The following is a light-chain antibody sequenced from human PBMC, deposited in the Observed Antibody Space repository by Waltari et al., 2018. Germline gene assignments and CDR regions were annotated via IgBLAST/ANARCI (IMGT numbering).Light chain of an antibody. CDR2: RAS. J-gene: IGKJ1*01. Sequence: DIQMTQSPSTLSASVGDRVTITCRASQTIDSLAWYQEKPGKVPKLLLYRASTLESGVPPRFSCSVSGTEFTLTISSLQPDDFATYYCQQYKTYPWTFGQGTKLEVK. CDR3: QQYKTYPWT. CDR1: QTIDS. V-gene: IGKV1-5*03.